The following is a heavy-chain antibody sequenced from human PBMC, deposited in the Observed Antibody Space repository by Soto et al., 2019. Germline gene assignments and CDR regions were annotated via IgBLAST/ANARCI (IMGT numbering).Heavy chain of an antibody. CDR3: EKGGYILVIPDGIDV. V-gene: IGHV3-23*01. Sequence: GGSLRLSCAASGFTFSSYGMNWVRQAPGKGLEWVSAISASGDTPYYADSVKGRFTISRDNSKNTLYLQLNSLRAEDTAVYYCEKGGYILVIPDGIDVWGQGTTVTVSS. D-gene: IGHD2-2*01. CDR2: ISASGDTP. CDR1: GFTFSSYG. J-gene: IGHJ6*02.